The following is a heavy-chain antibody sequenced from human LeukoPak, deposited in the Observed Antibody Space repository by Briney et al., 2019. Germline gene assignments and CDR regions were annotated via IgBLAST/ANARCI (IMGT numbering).Heavy chain of an antibody. D-gene: IGHD3-22*01. J-gene: IGHJ4*02. CDR2: IRSKANSYAT. Sequence: GGSLKLSCVASGFTFSDSAIHWVRQASGKGLEWVGRIRSKANSYATAYVASVKGRFTISRDDSKNTAYLQMNSPQTEDTAVYYCSSFGDSTSLFDYWGQGTLVTVSS. CDR1: GFTFSDSA. V-gene: IGHV3-73*01. CDR3: SSFGDSTSLFDY.